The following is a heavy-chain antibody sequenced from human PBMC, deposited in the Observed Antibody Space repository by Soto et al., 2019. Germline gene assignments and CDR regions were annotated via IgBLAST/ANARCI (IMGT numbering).Heavy chain of an antibody. CDR1: GFTFTSSS. V-gene: IGHV1-58*02. CDR2: IVVGSGNT. J-gene: IGHJ4*02. CDR3: AAEWHYGTLDY. Sequence: GGPVEVSRKASGFTFTSSSMQWVRQARGQRLEWIGWIVVGSGNTNYAQKFQERVTITRDMSTSTAYMELSSLRSEDTAVYYCAAEWHYGTLDYWGQGTLVTVSS. D-gene: IGHD4-17*01.